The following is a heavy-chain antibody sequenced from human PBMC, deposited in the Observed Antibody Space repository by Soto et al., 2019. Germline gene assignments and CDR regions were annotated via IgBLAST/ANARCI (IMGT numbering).Heavy chain of an antibody. CDR3: ARDGGLGYCSGGSCYHFDS. D-gene: IGHD2-15*01. CDR2: ISSSSFTI. J-gene: IGHJ4*02. Sequence: EVQLVESGGGLVQPGGSLRLSCAASGFTFSNHNFNWVRQAPGKGLEWLSYISSSSFTIFYADSVKGRFTISRDNAKNSLYLQMNSLRYEDTAVYYCARDGGLGYCSGGSCYHFDSWGQGTLVTVSS. V-gene: IGHV3-48*02. CDR1: GFTFSNHN.